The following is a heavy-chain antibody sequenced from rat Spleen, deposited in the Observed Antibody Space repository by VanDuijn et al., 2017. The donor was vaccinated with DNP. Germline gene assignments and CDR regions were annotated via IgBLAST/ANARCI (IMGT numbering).Heavy chain of an antibody. J-gene: IGHJ4*01. D-gene: IGHD1-2*01. Sequence: EAQLVQSGGGLVQPGRSLKLSCAASGFTFSNYDMAWVRQAPTKGLEWVASISPSGGNTYYRDSVKGRFTISRDNAKNTQYLQMDSLRSEDTATYYCATFYYSSYIYHYAMDAWGQGTSVTVSS. CDR3: ATFYYSSYIYHYAMDA. CDR1: GFTFSNYD. V-gene: IGHV5S13*01. CDR2: ISPSGGNT.